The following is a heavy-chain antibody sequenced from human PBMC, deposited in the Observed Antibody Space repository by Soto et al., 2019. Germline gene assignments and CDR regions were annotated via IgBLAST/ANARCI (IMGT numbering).Heavy chain of an antibody. J-gene: IGHJ6*02. CDR2: ISGSGGST. Sequence: EVQLLESGGGLVQPGGSLRLSCAASGFTFSSYAMSWVRQAPGKGLEWVSAISGSGGSTYYADSVKGRFTISRDNSKNTLYLQMNNLRAEDTAVYYCAKATGWVRFLEWSIKEDYYYYGMDVWGQGTTVTVSS. V-gene: IGHV3-23*01. CDR3: AKATGWVRFLEWSIKEDYYYYGMDV. CDR1: GFTFSSYA. D-gene: IGHD3-3*01.